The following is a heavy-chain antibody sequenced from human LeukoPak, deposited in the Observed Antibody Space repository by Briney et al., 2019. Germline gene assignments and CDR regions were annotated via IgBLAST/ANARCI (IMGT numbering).Heavy chain of an antibody. CDR1: GFTFSRSW. Sequence: GGSLRLSCAASGFTFSRSWMTWVRQAPGKGLEWVASINEDGREIHYVDSVKGRFTISRDNAKDSLYLQMNSLTAEDTAMYYCVRAYHPGGWFDPWGQGTLVTVSS. J-gene: IGHJ5*02. CDR3: VRAYHPGGWFDP. V-gene: IGHV3-7*04. CDR2: INEDGREI. D-gene: IGHD2-21*01.